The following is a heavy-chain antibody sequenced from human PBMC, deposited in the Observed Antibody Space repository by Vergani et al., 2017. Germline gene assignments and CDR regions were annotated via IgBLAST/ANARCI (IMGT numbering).Heavy chain of an antibody. Sequence: QFTLRESGPTLVKPTQPLTVTCTFSGFSLSTSGVGVGWIRQPPGKALEWLALIYWNDDKRYSPSLKSRLTITKDTSKNQVVLTMTNMDPVDTATYYCAHRQVRYGDYDAFDIWGQGTMVTVSS. J-gene: IGHJ3*02. CDR1: GFSLSTSGVG. V-gene: IGHV2-5*01. CDR2: IYWNDDK. D-gene: IGHD4-17*01. CDR3: AHRQVRYGDYDAFDI.